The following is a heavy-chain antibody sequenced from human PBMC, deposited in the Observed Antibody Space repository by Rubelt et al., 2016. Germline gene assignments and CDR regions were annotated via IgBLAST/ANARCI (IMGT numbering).Heavy chain of an antibody. D-gene: IGHD1-1*01. V-gene: IGHV4-59*01. Sequence: QVQLQESGPGLVKPSETLSLICTVFGGSISSYYWSWMRQPPGRGLEWIGYMYYSGSTNYNPSLKSRVTISMDTSKSQFTLNLSSVTAADTAVYYCARSTYTERKYAFDIWGQVTTVTVSS. CDR2: MYYSGST. J-gene: IGHJ3*02. CDR3: ARSTYTERKYAFDI. CDR1: GGSISSYY.